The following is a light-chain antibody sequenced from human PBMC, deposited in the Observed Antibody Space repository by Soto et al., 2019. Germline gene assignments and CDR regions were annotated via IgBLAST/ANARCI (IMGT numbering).Light chain of an antibody. CDR2: GAS. CDR1: QSVSSY. V-gene: IGKV3D-15*01. CDR3: QQYVSWIT. J-gene: IGKJ5*01. Sequence: IVMTQAPATLSVCPGEIATLSCRASQSVSSYLSWYQQKPGQAPRLLIYGASSRATGIPDRFSGSGSGTDSTLTISSLEPEDLAVYYCQQYVSWITFGQGTRLE.